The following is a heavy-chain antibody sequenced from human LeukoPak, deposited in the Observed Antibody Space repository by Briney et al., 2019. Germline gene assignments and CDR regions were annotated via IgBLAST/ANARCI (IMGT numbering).Heavy chain of an antibody. CDR2: INSDGSST. Sequence: GGSLRLSCAASGFTFSSYWMHWVRQAPGKGLVWVSRINSDGSSTSYADSVKGRFTISRDNAKNTLYLQMNSLRAEDTAVYYCARQGVVPAAPDALDICGQGTMVTVSS. CDR3: ARQGVVPAAPDALDI. V-gene: IGHV3-74*01. J-gene: IGHJ3*02. D-gene: IGHD2-2*01. CDR1: GFTFSSYW.